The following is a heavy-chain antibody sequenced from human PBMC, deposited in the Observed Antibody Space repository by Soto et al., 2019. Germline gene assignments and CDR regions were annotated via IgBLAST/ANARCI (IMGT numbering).Heavy chain of an antibody. V-gene: IGHV4-30-2*01. CDR3: ARGGLGYCSGGSCYSAELSRYYYGMDV. CDR2: IYHSGST. J-gene: IGHJ6*02. CDR1: GGSISSGGYS. Sequence: PSGTLSLTCAVCGGSISSGGYSWSWIRQPPGKGLEWIGYIYHSGSTYYNPSLKSRVTISVDTSENQFSLKLSSVTAADTAVYYCARGGLGYCSGGSCYSAELSRYYYGMDVWGQGTTVTVSS. D-gene: IGHD2-15*01.